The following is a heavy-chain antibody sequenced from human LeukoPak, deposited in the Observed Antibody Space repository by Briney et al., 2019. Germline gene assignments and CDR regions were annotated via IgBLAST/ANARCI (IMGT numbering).Heavy chain of an antibody. D-gene: IGHD1-26*01. CDR1: GLTFSTNS. CDR3: AKDPRVGAPDWFDP. V-gene: IGHV3-48*01. Sequence: GGSLRLPCAAAGLTFSTNSMNWVRQAPGKGLEWVSYISFSSSTIYYADSVKGRFTISRDNAKNLLYLQMNSLRAEDTAVYYCAKDPRVGAPDWFDPWGQGTLVTVSS. CDR2: ISFSSSTI. J-gene: IGHJ5*02.